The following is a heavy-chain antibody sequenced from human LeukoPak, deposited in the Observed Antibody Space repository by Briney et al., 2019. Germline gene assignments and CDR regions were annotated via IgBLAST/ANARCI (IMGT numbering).Heavy chain of an antibody. CDR1: GFTFTSSA. J-gene: IGHJ5*02. Sequence: SVKVSCKASGFTFTSSAVQWVRQARGQRLEWIGWIVVGSGNTNYAQKFQERVTITRDMSTSTAYMELSSLGSEDTAVYYCAADKNRYYYDSSGYPGYWFDPWGQGTLVTVSS. V-gene: IGHV1-58*01. D-gene: IGHD3-22*01. CDR2: IVVGSGNT. CDR3: AADKNRYYYDSSGYPGYWFDP.